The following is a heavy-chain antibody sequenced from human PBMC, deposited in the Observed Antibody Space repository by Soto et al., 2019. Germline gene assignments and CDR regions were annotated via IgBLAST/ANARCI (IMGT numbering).Heavy chain of an antibody. CDR3: VREANYYDSSGYWDDY. Sequence: PSETLSLTCTVSGGSVSGGSYYWSWIRQPPGKGLEWIGYIYSSGGSNYSPSLKSRVTISVDTSKNQFTLKLRSVTAADTAVYYCVREANYYDSSGYWDDYWGQGTLVTVS. J-gene: IGHJ4*02. CDR1: GGSVSGGSYY. D-gene: IGHD3-22*01. V-gene: IGHV4-61*01. CDR2: IYSSGGS.